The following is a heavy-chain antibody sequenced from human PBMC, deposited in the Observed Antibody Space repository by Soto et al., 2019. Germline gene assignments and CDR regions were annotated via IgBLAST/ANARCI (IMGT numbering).Heavy chain of an antibody. Sequence: SGPTLVNPTQTLTLTCTFSGFSLSTSGMCVSWIRQPPGKALEWLALIDWDDDKYYSTSLKTRLTISKDTSKNQVVLTMTNMDPVDTATYYCARTRNIIGYCSSTSCYTFRPYYYGMDVWGQGTTVTVSS. CDR2: IDWDDDK. CDR3: ARTRNIIGYCSSTSCYTFRPYYYGMDV. CDR1: GFSLSTSGMC. V-gene: IGHV2-70*01. J-gene: IGHJ6*02. D-gene: IGHD2-2*02.